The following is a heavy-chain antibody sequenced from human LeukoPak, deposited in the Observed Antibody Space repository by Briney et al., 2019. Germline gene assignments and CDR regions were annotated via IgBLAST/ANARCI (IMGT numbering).Heavy chain of an antibody. D-gene: IGHD1-1*01. CDR1: GYTFTSYG. V-gene: IGHV1-18*01. Sequence: GASVKVSCKASGYTFTSYGISWVRQAPGQGLEWMGWISAYNGNTNYAQKLQGRVTMTTDTSTSTAYMELRSLRSDDTAVYYCARAAVQDRYRARNFQHWGQGTLVTVSS. CDR2: ISAYNGNT. J-gene: IGHJ1*01. CDR3: ARAAVQDRYRARNFQH.